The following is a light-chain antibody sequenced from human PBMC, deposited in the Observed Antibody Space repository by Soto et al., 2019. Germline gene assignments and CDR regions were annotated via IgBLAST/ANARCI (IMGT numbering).Light chain of an antibody. CDR2: GTS. Sequence: EIVLTQSPGTLSLSPGERATLSCRADRSVSDTLLTWFQQKPGQAPRLLIFGTSNRAPGIPDRFSGSGSGTDFSLTISRLEPDDFAVYYCQHYGDSSWTFGQGTKVESK. CDR3: QHYGDSSWT. J-gene: IGKJ1*01. V-gene: IGKV3-20*01. CDR1: RSVSDTL.